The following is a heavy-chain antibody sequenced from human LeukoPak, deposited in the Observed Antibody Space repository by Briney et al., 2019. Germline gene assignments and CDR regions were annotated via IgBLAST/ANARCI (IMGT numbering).Heavy chain of an antibody. J-gene: IGHJ4*02. V-gene: IGHV1-69*01. D-gene: IGHD6-6*01. CDR2: VIPIFGTA. CDR3: ARASSADNGFDY. Sequence: SVKVTCKASGGTFSSYAISWVRQAPGQGLEWMGGVIPIFGTANYAQKFQGRVTITADESTSTAYMELRSLRSEDTAVYYCARASSADNGFDYWGQGTLVTVSS. CDR1: GGTFSSYA.